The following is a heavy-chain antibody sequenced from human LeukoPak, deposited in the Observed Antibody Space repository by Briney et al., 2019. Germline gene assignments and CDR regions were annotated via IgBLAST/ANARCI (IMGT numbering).Heavy chain of an antibody. Sequence: ASVKVSCKASGYTFTDSYMHWVRQAPGQGLEWMGWINPNSGGTNYAQKFQGRVTMTRDASISTAYMELSRLRYDDTAVYYCARKVPSDSSGYYYRGQFDPWGQGTLVTVSS. CDR3: ARKVPSDSSGYYYRGQFDP. J-gene: IGHJ5*02. V-gene: IGHV1-2*02. CDR2: INPNSGGT. D-gene: IGHD3-22*01. CDR1: GYTFTDSY.